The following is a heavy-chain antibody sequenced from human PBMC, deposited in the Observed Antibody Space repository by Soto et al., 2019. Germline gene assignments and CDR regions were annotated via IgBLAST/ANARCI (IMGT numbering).Heavy chain of an antibody. V-gene: IGHV3-30*18. CDR3: AKHNLGLTYFDY. CDR2: ISYDGSSK. J-gene: IGHJ4*02. Sequence: GGSLRLSCAASGFTFSSYGMHWVRQAPGKGLEWVAVISYDGSSKYYADSVKGRFTISRDNSKNTLYVQMNSLRAEYTAVYYCAKHNLGLTYFDYWGQGTLVTVSS. D-gene: IGHD7-27*01. CDR1: GFTFSSYG.